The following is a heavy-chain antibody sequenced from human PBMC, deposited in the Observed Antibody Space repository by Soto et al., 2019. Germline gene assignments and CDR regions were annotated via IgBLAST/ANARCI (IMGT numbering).Heavy chain of an antibody. V-gene: IGHV3-23*01. CDR1: ACIFSNYA. D-gene: IGHD4-17*01. J-gene: IGHJ1*01. CDR3: AKFKNYGGSAED. Sequence: GGSLRLPCSASACIFSNYAMSWVRQAPGKGLEWVSSMSGSGGRTSYTDSVKGRFTISRDTSKNTLYLQMNSLRGEDTALYDCAKFKNYGGSAEDWGQDTLGTVFS. CDR2: MSGSGGRT.